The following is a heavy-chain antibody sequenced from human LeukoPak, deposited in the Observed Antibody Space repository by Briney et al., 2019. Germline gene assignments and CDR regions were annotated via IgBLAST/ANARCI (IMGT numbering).Heavy chain of an antibody. CDR1: GYTFTGYY. CDR3: ARDGYCSGGSCYSGGNDAFDI. Sequence: ASVKVSCKASGYTFTGYYMHWVRQAPGQGLEWMGIINPSGGSTSYAQKFQGRVTMTRDTSTSTVYMELSSLRSEDTAVYYCARDGYCSGGSCYSGGNDAFDIWGQGTMVTVSS. CDR2: INPSGGST. D-gene: IGHD2-15*01. V-gene: IGHV1-46*01. J-gene: IGHJ3*02.